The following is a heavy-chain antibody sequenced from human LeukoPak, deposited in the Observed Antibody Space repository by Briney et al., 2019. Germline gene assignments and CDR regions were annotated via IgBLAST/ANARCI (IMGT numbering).Heavy chain of an antibody. CDR3: ASVDYDDYYIDL. Sequence: SETLPLTCTVSGGSISSYYWSWIRQPPGKGLEWIGYIYYSGMTNYNPSLKSRVTISLDTSKNQFSLELSSVTAADTAVYYCASVDYDDYYIDLWGQGTLVTVSS. CDR2: IYYSGMT. D-gene: IGHD4-17*01. V-gene: IGHV4-59*01. CDR1: GGSISSYY. J-gene: IGHJ5*02.